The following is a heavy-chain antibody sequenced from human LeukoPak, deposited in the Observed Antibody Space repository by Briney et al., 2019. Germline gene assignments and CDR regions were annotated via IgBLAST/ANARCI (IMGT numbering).Heavy chain of an antibody. CDR1: GFTFSAYW. V-gene: IGHV3-74*01. CDR3: ARGLAVAGTVLYYYYGMDV. J-gene: IGHJ6*02. CDR2: INTDGSSP. Sequence: GGSLRLSCAASGFTFSAYWMHWVRQAPGKGLVWVSRINTDGSSPTYAASVKGRFTISRDNAKNTLYLQMNSLRAEDTAVYYCARGLAVAGTVLYYYYGMDVWGQGTTVTVSS. D-gene: IGHD6-19*01.